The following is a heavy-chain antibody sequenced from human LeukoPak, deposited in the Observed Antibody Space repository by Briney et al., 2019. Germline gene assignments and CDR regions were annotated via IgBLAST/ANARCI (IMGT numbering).Heavy chain of an antibody. Sequence: PGGSLRLSCAASGFPFSSYGTHWVRQAPGKGLEWVAVIWYDGSTKYYADSVKGRFTISRDNSKNTLYLQMNSLRAEDTAVYFCARSQSSSLIDYWGLGTLVTVSS. CDR2: IWYDGSTK. J-gene: IGHJ4*02. V-gene: IGHV3-33*01. CDR3: ARSQSSSLIDY. CDR1: GFPFSSYG. D-gene: IGHD6-13*01.